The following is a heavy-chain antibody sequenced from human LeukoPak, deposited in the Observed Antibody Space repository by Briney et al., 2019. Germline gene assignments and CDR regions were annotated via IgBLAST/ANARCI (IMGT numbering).Heavy chain of an antibody. Sequence: SVKVSCKASGYTFTSYAISWVRQAPGQGLEWMGGIIPIFGTANYAQKFQGRVTITADESTSTAYMELSSLRSEDTAVYYCARESRQLVGSRSRYYYYYYMDVWGKGTTVTVSS. D-gene: IGHD6-6*01. V-gene: IGHV1-69*13. CDR3: ARESRQLVGSRSRYYYYYYMDV. CDR1: GYTFTSYA. J-gene: IGHJ6*03. CDR2: IIPIFGTA.